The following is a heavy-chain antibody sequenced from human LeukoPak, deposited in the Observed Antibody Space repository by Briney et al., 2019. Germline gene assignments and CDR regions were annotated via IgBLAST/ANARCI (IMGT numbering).Heavy chain of an antibody. J-gene: IGHJ4*02. CDR1: GGSVSGYY. D-gene: IGHD2-2*01. CDR2: IYYSGST. V-gene: IGHV4-59*02. CDR3: ARDLGYCDSTSCYGGYYFDY. Sequence: SETLSLTCTVSGGSVSGYYWSWVRQPPGKGLEWIGYIYYSGSTNYNPSLRSRVTISLDTSKNQFSLKLNSVTAADTAVYYCARDLGYCDSTSCYGGYYFDYWGQGILVTVSS.